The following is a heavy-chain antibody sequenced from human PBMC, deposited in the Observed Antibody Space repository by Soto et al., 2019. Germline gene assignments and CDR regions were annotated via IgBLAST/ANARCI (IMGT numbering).Heavy chain of an antibody. CDR1: GGSIRSNNW. J-gene: IGHJ6*02. CDR2: VYHSGTT. Sequence: QVQLQESGPGLVRPSGTLSLSCAVSGGSIRSNNWWTWVRQAAGKGLEWIGEVYHSGTTNDNPSLKSLVTISIDESKNQFFLQLKSMTAADTAVYYCARFVVVPAATHYYFGMDVWGPGATVTVS. D-gene: IGHD3-22*01. CDR3: ARFVVVPAATHYYFGMDV. V-gene: IGHV4-4*02.